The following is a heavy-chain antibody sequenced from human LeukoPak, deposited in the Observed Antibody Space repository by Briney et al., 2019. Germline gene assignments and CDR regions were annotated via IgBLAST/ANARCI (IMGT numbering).Heavy chain of an antibody. J-gene: IGHJ5*01. Sequence: PSETLSLTCAVYGGSFSGYYWSWIRQPPGRGLEWIGEINHSGSTNYNSSLKSRVTISVDTSKNQFSLKVNSVSAADTAVYYCARAPDYVNWFDSWGQGTLVTVSS. CDR2: INHSGST. CDR3: ARAPDYVNWFDS. V-gene: IGHV4-34*01. D-gene: IGHD4-17*01. CDR1: GGSFSGYY.